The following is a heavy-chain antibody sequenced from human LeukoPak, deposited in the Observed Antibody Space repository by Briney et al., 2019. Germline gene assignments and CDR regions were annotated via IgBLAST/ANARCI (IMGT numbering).Heavy chain of an antibody. V-gene: IGHV3-23*01. D-gene: IGHD6-6*01. CDR1: GFTFSNFG. Sequence: GGSLRLSCTATGFTFSNFGMAWVRQAPGQGLEWVSTISSSRDNIYQADSVKGRFTISRDNSRSTLYLQMNSLRTEDTAVYYCAKDAGPRQLVFFDSWGQGTLVTVSS. CDR3: AKDAGPRQLVFFDS. CDR2: ISSSRDNI. J-gene: IGHJ4*02.